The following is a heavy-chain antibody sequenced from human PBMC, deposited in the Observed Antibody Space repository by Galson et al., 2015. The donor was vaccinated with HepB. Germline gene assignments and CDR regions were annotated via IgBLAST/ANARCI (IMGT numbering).Heavy chain of an antibody. J-gene: IGHJ3*01. D-gene: IGHD3-10*01. Sequence: EWMGWISGTSANTNSDTNYAQKFQSRVTLTADTSTSTAYMELRSLRSDDTATYYCARGRERGGTMADAVDVWGQGTIITVSS. CDR3: ARGRERGGTMADAVDV. CDR2: ISGTSANT. V-gene: IGHV1-18*01.